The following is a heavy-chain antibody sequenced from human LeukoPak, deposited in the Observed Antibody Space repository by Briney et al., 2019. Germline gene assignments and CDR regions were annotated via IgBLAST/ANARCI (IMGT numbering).Heavy chain of an antibody. Sequence: GGSLRLSCAASGFTFSSYWMSWVRQAPGKGLEWVANIKQDGSEKYYVDSVKGRFTISRDNAKNSLYLQMNSLRAEDTAVYYCARDRGYSYGSFDYWGQGTLVTVSS. CDR3: ARDRGYSYGSFDY. CDR1: GFTFSSYW. J-gene: IGHJ4*02. D-gene: IGHD5-18*01. V-gene: IGHV3-7*01. CDR2: IKQDGSEK.